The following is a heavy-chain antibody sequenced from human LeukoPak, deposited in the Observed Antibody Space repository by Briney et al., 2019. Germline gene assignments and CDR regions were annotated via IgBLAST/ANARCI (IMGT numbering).Heavy chain of an antibody. CDR2: IYYSGST. Sequence: SETLSLTCSVSGGSISSYYWSWIRRPPGKGLEWIGYIYYSGSTNYNPSLKSRVTISVDTSKNQFSLKLSSVTAADTAVYYCARDPHGDHFMDVGGKGTTATVPS. CDR3: ARDPHGDHFMDV. D-gene: IGHD4-17*01. J-gene: IGHJ6*04. V-gene: IGHV4-59*01. CDR1: GGSISSYY.